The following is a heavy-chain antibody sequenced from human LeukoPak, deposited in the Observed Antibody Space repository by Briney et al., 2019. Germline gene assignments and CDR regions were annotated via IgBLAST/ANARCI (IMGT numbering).Heavy chain of an antibody. V-gene: IGHV1-69*05. J-gene: IGHJ4*02. CDR2: IIPIFGTA. D-gene: IGHD5-12*01. Sequence: SVKVSCKASGGTFSSYAISWVRQAPGQGLEWMGGIIPIFGTANYAQKFQGRVTITTDESTSTAYMELSSLRSEDTAVYYRARGSGYSGRNDYWGQGTLVTVSS. CDR3: ARGSGYSGRNDY. CDR1: GGTFSSYA.